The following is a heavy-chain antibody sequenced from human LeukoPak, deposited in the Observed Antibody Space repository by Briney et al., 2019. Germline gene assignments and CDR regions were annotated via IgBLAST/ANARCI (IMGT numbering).Heavy chain of an antibody. D-gene: IGHD2-21*02. Sequence: SETLSLTCTVSGGSISCSNYYWGWIRQPPGKGLEWFGSIYYSGSTYYNPSLKSRVTISVDTSKNQFSLKLSSVTAADTAVYYCASLVVTAIVNYWGQGTLVTVSS. CDR2: IYYSGST. CDR1: GGSISCSNYY. J-gene: IGHJ4*02. V-gene: IGHV4-39*01. CDR3: ASLVVTAIVNY.